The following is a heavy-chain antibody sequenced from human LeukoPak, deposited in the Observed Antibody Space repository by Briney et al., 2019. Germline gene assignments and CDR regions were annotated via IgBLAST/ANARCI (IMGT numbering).Heavy chain of an antibody. J-gene: IGHJ4*02. CDR2: IYYSGST. D-gene: IGHD1-26*01. Sequence: SETLSLTCTVSGGSISSSSYYWGWIRQPPGKGLERIGSIYYSGSTYYNPSLKSRVTISVDTSKNQFSLKLSSVAAADTAVYYCARIIVGALDYWGQGTLVTVSS. CDR3: ARIIVGALDY. CDR1: GGSISSSSYY. V-gene: IGHV4-39*01.